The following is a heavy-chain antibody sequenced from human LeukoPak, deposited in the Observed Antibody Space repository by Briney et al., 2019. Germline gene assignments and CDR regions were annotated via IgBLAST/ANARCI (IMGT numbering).Heavy chain of an antibody. J-gene: IGHJ4*02. CDR2: IQEDGKKE. CDR1: GFTFTKFW. CDR3: ARDRYASY. D-gene: IGHD2-2*01. Sequence: GGSLRLSCEASGFTFTKFWMSWVRQAPGKGLEWVANIQEDGKKENYVDSVRGRFIISRDNAKNSLYLQMNSLRAEDTAVYYCARDRYASYWGQGTLVTVSS. V-gene: IGHV3-7*01.